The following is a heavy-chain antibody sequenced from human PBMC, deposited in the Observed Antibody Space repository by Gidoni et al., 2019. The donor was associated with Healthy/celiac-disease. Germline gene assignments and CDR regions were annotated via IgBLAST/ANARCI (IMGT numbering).Heavy chain of an antibody. Sequence: QVQLVQSGAEVKKPGSSVKASCKASGGTFSSYAISWVRQAPGPGLELMGGIIPIFGTANYAQKFQGRVTITADNSTSTAYMELSSLRSEDTAVYYCAREYCSSTSCYENYWGQGTLVTVSS. D-gene: IGHD2-2*01. CDR2: IIPIFGTA. V-gene: IGHV1-69*06. CDR1: GGTFSSYA. J-gene: IGHJ4*02. CDR3: AREYCSSTSCYENY.